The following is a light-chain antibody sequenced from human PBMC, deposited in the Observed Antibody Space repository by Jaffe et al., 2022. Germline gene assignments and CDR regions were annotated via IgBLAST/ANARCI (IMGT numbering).Light chain of an antibody. V-gene: IGKV1-5*03. J-gene: IGKJ1*01. CDR1: QSISSW. CDR3: QQYNNLWT. Sequence: DIQMTQSPSTLSASVGDRVTITCRASQSISSWLAWYQQKPGRAPKLLIYRASTLESGVPSRFSGSGSGTEFTLTISSLQPDDFATYYCQQYNNLWTFGQGTRVEI. CDR2: RAS.